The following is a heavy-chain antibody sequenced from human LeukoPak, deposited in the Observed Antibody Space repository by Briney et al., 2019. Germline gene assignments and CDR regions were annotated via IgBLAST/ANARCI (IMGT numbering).Heavy chain of an antibody. CDR1: GYTFTGYY. V-gene: IGHV1-2*02. CDR2: INPNSGGT. CDR3: ARERAAATYFDY. Sequence: ASVKVSCKASGYTFTGYYMHWVRQAPGQGLEWMGWINPNSGGTNYAQKFQGRVTMTRDTSISTAYMELSRLRSDDTAVYYCARERAAATYFDYWGQGTLVTVSS. D-gene: IGHD6-13*01. J-gene: IGHJ4*02.